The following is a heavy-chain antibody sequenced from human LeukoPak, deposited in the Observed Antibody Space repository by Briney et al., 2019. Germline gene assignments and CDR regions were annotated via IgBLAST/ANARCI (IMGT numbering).Heavy chain of an antibody. CDR1: GFTFRSYW. Sequence: GGSLTLSCAASGFTFRSYWMHWVRQAPGKGLVWVSRISSGGRNTIYPDAVKGRFTISRDNTNNALYLQMNSLRGDDTAVYYCARERDLRGPYCMDVWGKGTTVTVSS. V-gene: IGHV3-74*01. D-gene: IGHD5/OR15-5a*01. J-gene: IGHJ6*03. CDR2: ISSGGRNT. CDR3: ARERDLRGPYCMDV.